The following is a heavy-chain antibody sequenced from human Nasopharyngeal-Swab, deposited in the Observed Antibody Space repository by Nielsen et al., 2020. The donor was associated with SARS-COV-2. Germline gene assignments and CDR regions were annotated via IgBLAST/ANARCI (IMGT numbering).Heavy chain of an antibody. Sequence: SETLSLTCTGSGGSISSGGYYWSWIRQHPGKGLEWIGYIYYSGSTYYNPSLKSRVTISVDTSKNQFSLKLSSVTAADTAVYYCARDRTAAPGIWFDPWGQGTLVTVSS. CDR1: GGSISSGGYY. J-gene: IGHJ5*02. CDR2: IYYSGST. CDR3: ARDRTAAPGIWFDP. D-gene: IGHD6-13*01. V-gene: IGHV4-31*03.